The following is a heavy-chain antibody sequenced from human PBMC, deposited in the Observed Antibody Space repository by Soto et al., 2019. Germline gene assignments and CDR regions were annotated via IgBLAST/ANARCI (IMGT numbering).Heavy chain of an antibody. CDR1: GFTFSSYA. CDR3: AKPYGYYDFAPDDFDL. V-gene: IGHV3-23*01. Sequence: EVQLLESGGGLVQPGGSLRLSCAASGFTFSSYAMSWVRQAPGKGLEWVSAISGSGGSTYYADSVKGRFTISRDNSKNTLYLQMNSLRDEDTAVYYCAKPYGYYDFAPDDFDLWGQGTMVTVSS. J-gene: IGHJ3*01. CDR2: ISGSGGST. D-gene: IGHD4-17*01.